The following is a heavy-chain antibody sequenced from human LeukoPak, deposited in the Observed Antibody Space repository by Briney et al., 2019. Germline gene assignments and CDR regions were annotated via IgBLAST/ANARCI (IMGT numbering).Heavy chain of an antibody. V-gene: IGHV3-64*01. J-gene: IGHJ4*02. D-gene: IGHD1-26*01. CDR1: GFTFSAYP. Sequence: PGGSLRLSCAASGFTFSAYPMHSVPQAPGKGLEYVSAITTSGDGTYYANSVKGRFPISRDNSKSTLYLQMGSLRTDDMGVYYCARGGGSYDFWGQGTLVTVSS. CDR2: ITTSGDGT. CDR3: ARGGGSYDF.